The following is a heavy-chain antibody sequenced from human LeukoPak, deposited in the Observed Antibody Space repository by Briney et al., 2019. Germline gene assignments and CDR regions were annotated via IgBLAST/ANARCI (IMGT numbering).Heavy chain of an antibody. Sequence: PGGSLRLSCAASGFTFSSYGMHWVRQAPGKRLEWVAFIRYDGSNKYYADSVKGRFTISRDNSKNTLHLQMNSLRAEDTAVYYCAKDKSLLPFIAAAGYYFDYWGQGTLVTVSS. CDR1: GFTFSSYG. CDR2: IRYDGSNK. D-gene: IGHD6-13*01. CDR3: AKDKSLLPFIAAAGYYFDY. V-gene: IGHV3-30*02. J-gene: IGHJ4*02.